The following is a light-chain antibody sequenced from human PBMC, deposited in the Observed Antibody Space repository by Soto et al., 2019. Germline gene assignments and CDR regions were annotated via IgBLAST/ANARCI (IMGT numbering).Light chain of an antibody. CDR3: QQANSYPWT. CDR2: MAS. J-gene: IGKJ1*01. Sequence: DIQMTQSPSTLSASAGDRVTITCRASQSISPYLARYQQKPGKAPKLLIYMASSLQIGVPSRFSGSGSGTEFTLTSSNLQPDDFATYYCQQANSYPWTFGQGTQVDIK. V-gene: IGKV1-5*03. CDR1: QSISPY.